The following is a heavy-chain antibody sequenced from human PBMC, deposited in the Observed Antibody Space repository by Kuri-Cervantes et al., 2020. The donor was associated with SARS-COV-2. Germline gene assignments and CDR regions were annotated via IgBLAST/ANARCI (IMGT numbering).Heavy chain of an antibody. CDR1: GFNFSTTG. Sequence: GGSLRLSCVASGFNFSTTGMHWVRQAPGKGLEWVTFISYDGKNKKCMASGKGRFTISRDNSQNTLHLQMKSLRDEDTAIYYCAKDRAGVHDFWGQGTPVTVSS. CDR3: AKDRAGVHDF. V-gene: IGHV3-30*18. J-gene: IGHJ4*02. CDR2: ISYDGKNK. D-gene: IGHD2-21*01.